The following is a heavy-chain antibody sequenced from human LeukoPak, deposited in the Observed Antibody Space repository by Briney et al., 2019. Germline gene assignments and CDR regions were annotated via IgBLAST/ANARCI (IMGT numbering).Heavy chain of an antibody. V-gene: IGHV4-59*11. D-gene: IGHD6-13*01. CDR2: IYYSGST. Sequence: SETLSLTCSVSGGSISSHYWSWIRQPPGKGLEWIGYIYYSGSTKYNPSLKSRVTISVDTSKNQFSLKLSSVTAADTAVYYCARAGANGIEAAGSLRYWGQGTLVTVSS. CDR1: GGSISSHY. J-gene: IGHJ4*02. CDR3: ARAGANGIEAAGSLRY.